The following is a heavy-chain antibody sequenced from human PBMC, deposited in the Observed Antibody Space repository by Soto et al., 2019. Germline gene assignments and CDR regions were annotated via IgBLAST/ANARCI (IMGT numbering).Heavy chain of an antibody. V-gene: IGHV3-9*01. CDR1: GFTFDDYA. J-gene: IGHJ4*02. D-gene: IGHD3-22*01. CDR2: LTWNGEVI. CDR3: VKDSESSGYLTHLDY. Sequence: EVQLAESGGALVQPGRSLRLSSVASGFTFDDYAIHWVRQTPGKGLEWVSGLTWNGEVIGYADSVKGRFTISRDNAKNSLYLEMNSLRPEDTALYYCVKDSESSGYLTHLDYWGQGTLVTVSS.